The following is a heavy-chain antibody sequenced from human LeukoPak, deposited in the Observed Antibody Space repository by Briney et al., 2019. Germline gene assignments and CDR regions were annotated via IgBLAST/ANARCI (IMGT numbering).Heavy chain of an antibody. CDR2: INHSGST. CDR1: GGSFSGYY. D-gene: IGHD3-10*01. J-gene: IGHJ6*02. Sequence: SETLSLTCAVYGGSFSGYYWSWIRQPPGKGLEWIGEINHSGSTNYNPSLKGRVTISVDTSKNQFSLKLSSVTAADTAVYYCARDRTYYYGSGSFYYYGMDVWGQGTTVTVSS. CDR3: ARDRTYYYGSGSFYYYGMDV. V-gene: IGHV4-34*01.